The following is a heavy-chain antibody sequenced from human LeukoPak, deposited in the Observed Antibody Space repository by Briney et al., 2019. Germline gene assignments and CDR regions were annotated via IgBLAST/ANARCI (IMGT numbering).Heavy chain of an antibody. Sequence: SVKVSCKASGGTFSSYAISWVRQAPGRGLEWMGRIIPIFGTANYAQKFQGRVTITTDESTSTAYMELSSLRSEDTAVYYCARVPINDWGSGDYFDYWGQGTLVTVSS. J-gene: IGHJ4*02. V-gene: IGHV1-69*05. D-gene: IGHD7-27*01. CDR2: IIPIFGTA. CDR1: GGTFSSYA. CDR3: ARVPINDWGSGDYFDY.